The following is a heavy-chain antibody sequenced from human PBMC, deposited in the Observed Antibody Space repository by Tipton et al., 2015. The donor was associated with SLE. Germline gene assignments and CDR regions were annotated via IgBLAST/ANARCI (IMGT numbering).Heavy chain of an antibody. Sequence: SLRLSCADSGFTFNDYAMHWVRQPPGKGLEWVSGISWNTGSIEYADSVKGRFTISRDNAKNSLCLQMNSLRAEDTAVYYCARSSYSYEFDPWGQGTLVTVSS. D-gene: IGHD3-22*01. J-gene: IGHJ5*02. CDR1: GFTFNDYA. V-gene: IGHV3-9*01. CDR3: ARSSYSYEFDP. CDR2: ISWNTGSI.